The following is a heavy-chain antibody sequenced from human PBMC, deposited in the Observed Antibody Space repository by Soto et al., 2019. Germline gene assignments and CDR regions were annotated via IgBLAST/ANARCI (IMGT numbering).Heavy chain of an antibody. J-gene: IGHJ4*02. CDR1: GGSFSGYY. CDR3: ARGISLIVEVHRDAPDKYYFDS. V-gene: IGHV4-34*01. Sequence: PSETLSLTCAVYGGSFSGYYWSWIRQSPGKGLEWIGEINHSGSSISNPSLKSRVTISVDTSKNQFSLKLRSVTAADTAAYYCARGISLIVEVHRDAPDKYYFDSWSQGTPVTVSS. CDR2: INHSGSS. D-gene: IGHD2-15*01.